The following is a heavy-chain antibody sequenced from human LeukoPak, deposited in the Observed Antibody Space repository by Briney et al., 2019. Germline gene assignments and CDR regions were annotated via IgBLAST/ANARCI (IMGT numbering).Heavy chain of an antibody. J-gene: IGHJ3*01. CDR3: ARDASLQTGAFGV. CDR2: IFHSGST. V-gene: IGHV4-4*02. D-gene: IGHD5-24*01. Sequence: SGTLSLTCAVSGGSISRSDWWSWVRQSPGKGLEWIGEIFHSGSTKYNPSLKSRVTISVDKSKNQFSLNLTSVTAADTAMYYCARDASLQTGAFGVWGQGTMVTVSS. CDR1: GGSISRSDW.